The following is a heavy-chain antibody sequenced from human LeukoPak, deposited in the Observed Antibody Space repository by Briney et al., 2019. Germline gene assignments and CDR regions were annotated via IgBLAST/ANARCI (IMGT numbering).Heavy chain of an antibody. D-gene: IGHD6-19*01. Sequence: SETLSLTCTVSGGSVSSGSYYWGWIRQPPGKGLEWIGSIYYSGTTYYNPSLKSRVTMSVDTSKNQFSLKVSSVTAADTAVYYCATHQWLAPLDYWSQGTLVTVSS. CDR3: ATHQWLAPLDY. CDR1: GGSVSSGSYY. CDR2: IYYSGTT. V-gene: IGHV4-39*01. J-gene: IGHJ4*02.